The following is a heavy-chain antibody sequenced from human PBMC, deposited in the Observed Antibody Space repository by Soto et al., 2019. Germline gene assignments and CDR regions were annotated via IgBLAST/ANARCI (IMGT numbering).Heavy chain of an antibody. CDR1: GDSIKSGSVY. CDR3: ASKFSRGSFQYFDT. V-gene: IGHV4-30-4*01. CDR2: ITYSGMT. D-gene: IGHD1-26*01. Sequence: LTCSVNGDSIKSGSVYWSWIRQSPGNGLEYIGYITYSGMTFQNPSLRSRVTMSVDTPKNQFSLEVRSVTAADTGVYYCASKFSRGSFQYFDTWGQGTLVTVSS. J-gene: IGHJ4*02.